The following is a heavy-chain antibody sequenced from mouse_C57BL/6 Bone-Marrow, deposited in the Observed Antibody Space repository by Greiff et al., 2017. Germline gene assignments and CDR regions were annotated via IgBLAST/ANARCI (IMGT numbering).Heavy chain of an antibody. D-gene: IGHD2-3*01. J-gene: IGHJ1*03. Sequence: QVQLKESGAELVKPGASVKMSCKASGYTFTSYWITWVKQRPGQGLEWIGDIYPGSGSTNYNEKFKSKATLTVDTSSSTAYMQLSSRTSEDSAVYYCAREIYDGYYVDWYFDVWGTGTTVTVTS. CDR1: GYTFTSYW. V-gene: IGHV1-55*01. CDR3: AREIYDGYYVDWYFDV. CDR2: IYPGSGST.